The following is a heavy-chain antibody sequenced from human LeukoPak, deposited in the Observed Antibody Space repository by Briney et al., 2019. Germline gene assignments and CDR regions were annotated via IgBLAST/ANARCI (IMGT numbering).Heavy chain of an antibody. CDR3: TTWDEIYSGSDHWDDAFVI. CDR2: IMSKRSSETT. CDR1: GISFTNAW. Sequence: GGSLRLSCAASGISFTNAWMTWVRQAPGKGLEWVGRIMSKRSSETTHYAAPVKGRFAFPRDDSANTVYLQMDSLKVEDAAVYYCTTWDEIYSGSDHWDDAFVIWGQGTMVTVSS. D-gene: IGHD5-12*01. J-gene: IGHJ3*02. V-gene: IGHV3-15*01.